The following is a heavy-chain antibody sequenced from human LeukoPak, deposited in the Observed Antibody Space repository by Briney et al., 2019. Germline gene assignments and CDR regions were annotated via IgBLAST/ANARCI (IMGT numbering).Heavy chain of an antibody. D-gene: IGHD3-22*01. CDR3: ARKHYYASSGFFPPMDY. Sequence: GGSLSLSCAASGFTVSSNSMSWVRQAPGKGLEWVSVIYSGGSTFYADSVKGRFTISRDNSKNTLYLQMNSLRAEDTAVYYCARKHYYASSGFFPPMDYWGQGTLVTVSS. V-gene: IGHV3-66*01. CDR1: GFTVSSNS. J-gene: IGHJ4*02. CDR2: IYSGGST.